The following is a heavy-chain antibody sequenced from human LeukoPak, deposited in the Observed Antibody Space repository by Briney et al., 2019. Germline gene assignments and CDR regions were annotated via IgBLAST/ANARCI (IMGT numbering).Heavy chain of an antibody. CDR3: AKVDGYYTTGFLDY. CDR1: GFTFSSYA. V-gene: IGHV3-23*01. CDR2: ISGSGGST. J-gene: IGHJ4*02. D-gene: IGHD1-1*01. Sequence: SGGSLRLSCAASGFTFSSYAMSWVRQAPGKGLEWVSAISGSGGSTYYADSVKGRFTISRDNSKNTLYLQMNSLRAEDTAVYYCAKVDGYYTTGFLDYWGQGTLVTVSS.